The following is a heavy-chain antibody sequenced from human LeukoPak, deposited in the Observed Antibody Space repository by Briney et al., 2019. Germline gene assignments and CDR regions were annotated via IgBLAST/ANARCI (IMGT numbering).Heavy chain of an antibody. CDR3: ARDPGTLGASCSGCGFDP. CDR2: ISYDGSNK. J-gene: IGHJ5*02. Sequence: PGGSLRLSCAASGFTFSSYGMHWVRQAPGKGLEWVAVISYDGSNKYYADSVKGRFTISRDNSKNTLYLQMNSLRAEDTAVYYCARDPGTLGASCSGCGFDPWGQGTLVTVSS. CDR1: GFTFSSYG. V-gene: IGHV3-30*03. D-gene: IGHD2-2*01.